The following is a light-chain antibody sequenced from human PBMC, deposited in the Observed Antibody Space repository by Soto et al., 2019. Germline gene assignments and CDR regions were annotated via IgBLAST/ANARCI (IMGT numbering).Light chain of an antibody. V-gene: IGKV3-20*01. Sequence: EIVLTQSPGTLSLSPGERATLSCRASQTVSSSYLAWYQQKPGQAPRLLIYGASSRATGIPDRFSGSGSGTDFTFTISRLEPEDFAVYYCQQYDSSPLMYTFGQGTKLEIK. CDR1: QTVSSSY. J-gene: IGKJ2*01. CDR2: GAS. CDR3: QQYDSSPLMYT.